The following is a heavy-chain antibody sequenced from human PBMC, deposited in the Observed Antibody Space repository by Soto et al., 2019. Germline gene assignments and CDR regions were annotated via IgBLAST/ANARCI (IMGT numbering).Heavy chain of an antibody. CDR1: GFTFSDYY. Sequence: PGGSLRLSCAASGFTFSDYYMSWIRQAPGKGLEWVSVIYSGGSTYYADSVKGRFTISRHNSKNTLYLQMNSLRAEDTAVYYCASNPLSTAPDYYYYGMDVWGQGTTVTVSS. V-gene: IGHV3-53*04. CDR2: IYSGGST. CDR3: ASNPLSTAPDYYYYGMDV. D-gene: IGHD4-17*01. J-gene: IGHJ6*02.